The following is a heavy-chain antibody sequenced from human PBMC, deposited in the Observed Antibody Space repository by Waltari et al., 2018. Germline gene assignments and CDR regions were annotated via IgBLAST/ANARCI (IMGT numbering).Heavy chain of an antibody. D-gene: IGHD3-10*01. CDR2: INSDGSST. Sequence: EVQLVESGGGLVQPGGSLRLSCAASGFTFSSYWMHWVRQAPGKGLVWCSRINSDGSSTSYADSVKGLFTISRDNAKNTLYLQMNSLRAEDTAVYYCASTIPLAYYFDYWGQGTLVTVSS. V-gene: IGHV3-74*01. J-gene: IGHJ4*02. CDR3: ASTIPLAYYFDY. CDR1: GFTFSSYW.